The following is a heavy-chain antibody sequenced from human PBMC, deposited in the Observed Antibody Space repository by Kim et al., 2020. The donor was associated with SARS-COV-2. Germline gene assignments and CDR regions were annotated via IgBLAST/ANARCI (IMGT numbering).Heavy chain of an antibody. J-gene: IGHJ5*02. CDR3: ARGPPRITIFGVSFDP. CDR1: GGSISSYY. V-gene: IGHV4-59*08. Sequence: SETLSLTCTVSGGSISSYYWSWIRQPPGKGLEWIGYIYYSGSTSYNPSLKSRVTISVDTSKNQFSLKLSSVTAADTAVYYCARGPPRITIFGVSFDPWG. D-gene: IGHD3-3*01. CDR2: IYYSGST.